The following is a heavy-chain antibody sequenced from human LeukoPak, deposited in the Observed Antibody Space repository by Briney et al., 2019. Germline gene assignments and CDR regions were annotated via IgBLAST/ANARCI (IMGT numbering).Heavy chain of an antibody. CDR3: ARGEGITIFGVARLYGMDV. J-gene: IGHJ6*02. CDR1: GFTFSSYW. D-gene: IGHD3-3*01. CDR2: INRDGSST. V-gene: IGHV3-74*01. Sequence: GGSLRLSCAASGFTFSSYWMHWVRQAPGKGQVWVSRINRDGSSTSYADSVKGRFTISRDNAKNTLYLQMNSLRAEDTAVYYCARGEGITIFGVARLYGMDVWGQGTTVTVSS.